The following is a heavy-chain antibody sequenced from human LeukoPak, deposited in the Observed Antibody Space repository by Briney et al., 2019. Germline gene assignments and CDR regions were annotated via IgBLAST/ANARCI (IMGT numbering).Heavy chain of an antibody. Sequence: GGSLRLSCAASGFTFSDYYMSWIRQAPGKGLEWVSYISSSGSTIYYADSVKSRFTISRDNAKNSLYLQMNSLRAEDTAVYYCARPNTYYYDSSGYLYWGQGTLVTVSS. J-gene: IGHJ4*02. D-gene: IGHD3-22*01. V-gene: IGHV3-11*01. CDR3: ARPNTYYYDSSGYLY. CDR2: ISSSGSTI. CDR1: GFTFSDYY.